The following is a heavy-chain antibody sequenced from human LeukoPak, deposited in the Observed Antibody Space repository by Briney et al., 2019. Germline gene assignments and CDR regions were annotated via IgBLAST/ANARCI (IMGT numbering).Heavy chain of an antibody. CDR1: GFTFSSYA. D-gene: IGHD2-15*01. J-gene: IGHJ4*02. CDR3: ARDHQEYCSGGSCTYFDY. Sequence: GGSLRLSCAASGFTFSSYAMSWVRQAPGKGLEWVPSISSSSSYIYYTDSVKGRFTISRDNAKNSLYLQMNSLRAEDTAVYYCARDHQEYCSGGSCTYFDYWGQGTLVTVSS. CDR2: ISSSSSYI. V-gene: IGHV3-21*01.